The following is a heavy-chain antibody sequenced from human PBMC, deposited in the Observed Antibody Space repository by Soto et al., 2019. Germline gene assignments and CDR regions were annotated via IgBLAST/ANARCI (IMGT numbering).Heavy chain of an antibody. CDR3: ARGNAHIVVVPAAIDCSGGSCYFDY. Sequence: PADTLSLTCAVYGGSFSGYYWSWIRQPPGKGLEWIGEINHSGRTNYNPSLKSRVTISVDTSKNQFSLKLSSVTAEDTAVYYCARGNAHIVVVPAAIDCSGGSCYFDYWGQGTLVTVSS. D-gene: IGHD2-2*02. V-gene: IGHV4-34*01. CDR2: INHSGRT. J-gene: IGHJ4*02. CDR1: GGSFSGYY.